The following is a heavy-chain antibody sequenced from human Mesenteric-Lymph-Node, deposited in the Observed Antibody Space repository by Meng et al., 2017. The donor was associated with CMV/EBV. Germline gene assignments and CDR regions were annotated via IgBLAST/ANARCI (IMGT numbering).Heavy chain of an antibody. Sequence: DNHGSSIRPSPRKEREWIGYIYYGWTTNYNPSLESRVTMSVDTSKTQFSLNLRSVTSADTAMYYCARHEAPYINYNYFLYSGLDVWGQGTLVTVSS. V-gene: IGHV4-61*08. CDR1: DNH. J-gene: IGHJ6*02. D-gene: IGHD4-11*01. CDR2: IYYGWTT. CDR3: ARHEAPYINYNYFLYSGLDV.